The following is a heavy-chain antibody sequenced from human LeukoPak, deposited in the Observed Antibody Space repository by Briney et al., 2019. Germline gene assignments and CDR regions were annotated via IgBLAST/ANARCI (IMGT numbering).Heavy chain of an antibody. CDR2: ISSDGNTT. D-gene: IGHD3-22*01. CDR1: GFSFRSYW. CDR3: VRSGYYFDSSGYYTADY. J-gene: IGHJ4*02. Sequence: GGSLRLSCAAPGFSFRSYWMHWVRQLPGKGLVWVSRISSDGNTTGYADSVKGRFTISRDNAKNTLFLQMNSLRAEDTAVYYCVRSGYYFDSSGYYTADYWGQGTLVTVSS. V-gene: IGHV3-74*01.